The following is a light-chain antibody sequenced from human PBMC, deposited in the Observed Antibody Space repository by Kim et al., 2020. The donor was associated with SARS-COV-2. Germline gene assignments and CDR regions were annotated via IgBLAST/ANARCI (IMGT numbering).Light chain of an antibody. Sequence: PGKAARVSCGGTSIGSKSVHWYQQKSGQAPVLVIYYDSDRPSGIPERFSGSNSGNTATLTISRAEAGDEADYYCQVWDSSSDHRVVFGGGTQLTVL. J-gene: IGLJ2*01. V-gene: IGLV3-21*04. CDR3: QVWDSSSDHRVV. CDR1: SIGSKS. CDR2: YDS.